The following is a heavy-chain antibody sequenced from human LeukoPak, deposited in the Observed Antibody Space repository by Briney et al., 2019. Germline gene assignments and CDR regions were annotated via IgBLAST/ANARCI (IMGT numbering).Heavy chain of an antibody. V-gene: IGHV3-23*01. CDR1: GFTFSSYA. Sequence: GGSLRLSCAASGFTFSSYAMSWVRQAPGKGLEWVSAISGSGGSTYYADSVKGRFTISRDNSKNTLYLQMNSLRAEDTAVYYCAKSEDSPIWFGELNRDYWGQGTLVPVSS. CDR2: ISGSGGST. J-gene: IGHJ4*02. D-gene: IGHD3-10*01. CDR3: AKSEDSPIWFGELNRDY.